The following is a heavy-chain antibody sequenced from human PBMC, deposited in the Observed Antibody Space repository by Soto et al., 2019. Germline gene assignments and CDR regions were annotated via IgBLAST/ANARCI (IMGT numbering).Heavy chain of an antibody. V-gene: IGHV6-1*01. CDR2: TYYRSKWYN. Sequence: SRTLSLTCAISGDSVSSNSAAWNWIRQSPSRGPEWLGRTYYRSKWYNDYAVSVKSRITINPDTSKNQFSLQLNSVTPEDTAVYYCARGRIAAAGRPYYYYYGMDVWGQGTTVTVCS. D-gene: IGHD6-13*01. CDR3: ARGRIAAAGRPYYYYYGMDV. J-gene: IGHJ6*02. CDR1: GDSVSSNSAA.